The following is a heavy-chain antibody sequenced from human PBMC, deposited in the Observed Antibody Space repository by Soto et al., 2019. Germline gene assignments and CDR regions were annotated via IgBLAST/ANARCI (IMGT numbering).Heavy chain of an antibody. CDR1: GGSISNYD. V-gene: IGHV4-59*01. D-gene: IGHD6-25*01. J-gene: IGHJ5*02. Sequence: SETMSLTCTVSGGSISNYDGSWIRQSPGKGLEWIGYIYYDGSTSYNPSLRSRLTISVDTSKNQFSLILTSVTSADTAVYYCARDQLSSGLYVWFDPWGQGTLVTV. CDR3: ARDQLSSGLYVWFDP. CDR2: IYYDGST.